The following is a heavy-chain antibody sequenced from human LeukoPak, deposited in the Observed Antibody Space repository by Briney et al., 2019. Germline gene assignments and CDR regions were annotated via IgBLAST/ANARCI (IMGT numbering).Heavy chain of an antibody. Sequence: PSETLSLTCTVSGGSTTNYYWSWVRHAPGKGLEWVSGIRDSGGDTYYADSVKGRFTISRDNSKNRVYLHMNSLRAEDTAVYYCAKESTVTPGNVNWFDPWGQGTLVTVSS. CDR1: GGSTTNYY. V-gene: IGHV3-23*01. J-gene: IGHJ5*02. D-gene: IGHD4-17*01. CDR3: AKESTVTPGNVNWFDP. CDR2: IRDSGGDT.